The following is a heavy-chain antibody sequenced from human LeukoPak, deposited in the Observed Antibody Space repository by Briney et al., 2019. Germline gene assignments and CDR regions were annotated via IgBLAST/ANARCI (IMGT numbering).Heavy chain of an antibody. CDR2: INPNSGGT. D-gene: IGHD4-17*01. J-gene: IGHJ4*02. Sequence: ASVKVSCKASGYMFTGYYMHWVRQAPGQGLEWMGWINPNSGGTNYAQKFQGRVTMTRDTSISTAYMELSRLRSDDTAVYYCARTRGYGDFYFDYWGQGTLVTVPS. CDR1: GYMFTGYY. V-gene: IGHV1-2*02. CDR3: ARTRGYGDFYFDY.